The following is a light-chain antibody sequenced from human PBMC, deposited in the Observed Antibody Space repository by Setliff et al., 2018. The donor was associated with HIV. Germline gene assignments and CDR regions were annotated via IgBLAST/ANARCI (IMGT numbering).Light chain of an antibody. V-gene: IGLV2-14*03. CDR2: DVI. J-gene: IGLJ1*01. CDR3: SSYTTSSTLYV. CDR1: SSDVGGYYS. Sequence: QSALTQPASVSGSPGQSITISCTGISSDVGGYYSVSWYQQHPGKAPILMIYDVINRHSGVSNRFSGSRSGNTASLTISGLQVEDEADYYCSSYTTSSTLYVFGPGTKVTVL.